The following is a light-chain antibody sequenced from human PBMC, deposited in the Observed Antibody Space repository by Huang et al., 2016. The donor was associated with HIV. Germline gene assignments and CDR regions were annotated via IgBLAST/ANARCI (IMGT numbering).Light chain of an antibody. CDR3: LQLNTYPGT. CDR2: AAS. J-gene: IGKJ3*01. Sequence: IQLTQSPSSLSASVGDRVTITCRASQDIISYLAWYQQKPGKAPELLIYAASTLESGVPSRFSGSGSGTDFTLTINNLQSEDFATYYCLQLNTYPGTFGPGTNVDV. CDR1: QDIISY. V-gene: IGKV1-9*01.